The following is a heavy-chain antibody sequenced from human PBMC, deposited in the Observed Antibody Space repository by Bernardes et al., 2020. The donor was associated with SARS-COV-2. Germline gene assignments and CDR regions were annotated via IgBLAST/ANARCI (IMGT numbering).Heavy chain of an antibody. CDR1: GGTFSIYA. CDR2: IIPILGIA. Sequence: SVKVSCKASGGTFSIYAISWVRQAPGQGLEWMGRIIPILGIANYAQKFQGRVTITADKSTSTAYMELSSLRSEDTAVYYCARDEVQGVPGGYWGQGTLVTVSS. D-gene: IGHD3-10*01. CDR3: ARDEVQGVPGGY. J-gene: IGHJ4*02. V-gene: IGHV1-69*04.